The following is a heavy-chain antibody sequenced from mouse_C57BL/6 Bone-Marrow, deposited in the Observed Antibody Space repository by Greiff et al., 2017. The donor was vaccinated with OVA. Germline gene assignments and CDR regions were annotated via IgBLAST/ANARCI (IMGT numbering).Heavy chain of an antibody. D-gene: IGHD2-3*01. Sequence: QVQLQQPGAELVRPGSSVKLSCKASGYTFTSYWMHWVKQRPIQGLEWIGNIDPSDSETHYNQKFKDKATLTVDKSSSTAYMQLSSLTSEDSAVYYCARQGGYYEDWEDYWGQGTTLTVSS. V-gene: IGHV1-52*01. CDR1: GYTFTSYW. CDR3: ARQGGYYEDWEDY. J-gene: IGHJ2*01. CDR2: IDPSDSET.